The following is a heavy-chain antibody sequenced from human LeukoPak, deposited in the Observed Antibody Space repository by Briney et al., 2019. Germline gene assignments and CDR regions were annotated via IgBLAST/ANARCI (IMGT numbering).Heavy chain of an antibody. CDR3: AKGRNDFWSGYPSYGMDV. V-gene: IGHV3-23*01. CDR2: ISDSGGST. D-gene: IGHD3-3*01. Sequence: GGSLRLSCAASGFTFSSYAMSWVRQAPGKGLEWVSGISDSGGSTYYAQSVKGRFTISRDNSKNTLYLQMNSLRAEDTAVYYCAKGRNDFWSGYPSYGMDVWGQGTTVTVSS. J-gene: IGHJ6*02. CDR1: GFTFSSYA.